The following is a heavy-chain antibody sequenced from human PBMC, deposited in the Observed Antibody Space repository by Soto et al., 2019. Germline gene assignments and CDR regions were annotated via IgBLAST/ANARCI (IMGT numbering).Heavy chain of an antibody. Sequence: PSETLSLTCAVSGGSISSSNWWSWVRQPPGKGLEWIGEIYHSGSTNYNPSLKSRVTISVDKSKNQFSLKLGSVTAADTAVYYCARGGYYQRYYYGMDVWGQGTTVTVSS. CDR3: ARGGYYQRYYYGMDV. D-gene: IGHD3-22*01. CDR1: GGSISSSNW. V-gene: IGHV4-4*02. CDR2: IYHSGST. J-gene: IGHJ6*02.